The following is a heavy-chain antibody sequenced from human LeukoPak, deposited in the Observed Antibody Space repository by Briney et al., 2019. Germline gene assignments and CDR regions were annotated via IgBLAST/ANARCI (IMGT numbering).Heavy chain of an antibody. Sequence: SETLSLTCAVYGGSFSGYYWSWIRQPPGKGLEWIGEINHSGSTNYNPSLKSRVTISVDTSKNQFSLKLSSVTAADTAVYYCARRVPEPKWLPRRGTYFQHWGQGTLVTVSS. D-gene: IGHD5-12*01. CDR2: INHSGST. V-gene: IGHV4-34*01. CDR1: GGSFSGYY. J-gene: IGHJ1*01. CDR3: ARRVPEPKWLPRRGTYFQH.